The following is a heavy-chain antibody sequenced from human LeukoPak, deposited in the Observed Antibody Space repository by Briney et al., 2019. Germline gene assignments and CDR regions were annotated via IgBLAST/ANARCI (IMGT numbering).Heavy chain of an antibody. Sequence: PGGSLRLSCAASGFTFSDHYMDWVRQAPGKGLDWVGRIRNKANSYTTEYAASVKGRFLISRDDSKNSLYLQMSSLRDEDTALYYCTRDAATAGTYWYFDLWGRGTLVTVSS. CDR2: IRNKANSYTT. D-gene: IGHD6-13*01. CDR1: GFTFSDHY. CDR3: TRDAATAGTYWYFDL. V-gene: IGHV3-72*01. J-gene: IGHJ2*01.